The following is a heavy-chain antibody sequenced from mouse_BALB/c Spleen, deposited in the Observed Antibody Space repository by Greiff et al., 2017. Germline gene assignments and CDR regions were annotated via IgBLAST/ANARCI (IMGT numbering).Heavy chain of an antibody. Sequence: EVKLQESGAELVKPGASVKLSCTASGFNIKDTYMHWVKQRPEQGLEWIGRIDPANGNTKYDPKFQGKATITADTSSNTAYLQLSSLTSEDTAVYYCARKYGYYYAMDYWGQGTSVTVSS. CDR2: IDPANGNT. CDR1: GFNIKDTY. D-gene: IGHD2-10*02. CDR3: ARKYGYYYAMDY. J-gene: IGHJ4*01. V-gene: IGHV14-3*02.